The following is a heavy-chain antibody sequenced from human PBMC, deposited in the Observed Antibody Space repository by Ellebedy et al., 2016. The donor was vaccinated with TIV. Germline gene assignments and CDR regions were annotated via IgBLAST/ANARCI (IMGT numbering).Heavy chain of an antibody. CDR3: GRGIVEGIDY. D-gene: IGHD3-22*01. J-gene: IGHJ4*02. V-gene: IGHV1-8*01. CDR1: GYTFTSLD. CDR2: MSPNRGET. Sequence: AASVKVSCKASGYTFTSLDINWVRQATGQGPEWMGWMSPNRGETGYSQKFQGRVTMNRDTSISTAYMELSGLTSEDTAVYYCGRGIVEGIDYWGQGTLVTVSS.